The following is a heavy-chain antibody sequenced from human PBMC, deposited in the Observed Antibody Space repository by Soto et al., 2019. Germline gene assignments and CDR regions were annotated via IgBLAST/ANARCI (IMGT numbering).Heavy chain of an antibody. J-gene: IGHJ4*01. CDR1: GYTFSSYG. D-gene: IGHD3-22*01. V-gene: IGHV3-33*01. Sequence: PGGNLGILSAASGYTFSSYGMHWDRQAPGKGLEWVAVIWYDGSNKYYADSVKGRFTTSRDNSKNTLYLQMNSLRAEDTVVYYCARALIRQWFSPTPDYWGHGT. CDR3: ARALIRQWFSPTPDY. CDR2: IWYDGSNK.